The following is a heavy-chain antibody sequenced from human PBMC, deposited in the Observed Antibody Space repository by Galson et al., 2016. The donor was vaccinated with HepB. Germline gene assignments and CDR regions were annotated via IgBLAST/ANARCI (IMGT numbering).Heavy chain of an antibody. CDR1: GFTFSSYG. D-gene: IGHD3-3*01. Sequence: SLRLSCAASGFTFSSYGMHWVRQAPGKGLEWVAVISYDGSNQYYADSVKGRFTISRDNSKNTLYLQMNSLRAEDTAVYYCAKGYYDFWSGYYTYFDYWGQGTLVTVSS. J-gene: IGHJ4*02. CDR2: ISYDGSNQ. V-gene: IGHV3-30*18. CDR3: AKGYYDFWSGYYTYFDY.